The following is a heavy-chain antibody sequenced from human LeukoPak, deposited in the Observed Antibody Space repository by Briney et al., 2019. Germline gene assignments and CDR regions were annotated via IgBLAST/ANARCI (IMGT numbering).Heavy chain of an antibody. CDR2: ISSSGTYI. D-gene: IGHD3-16*01. V-gene: IGHV3-21*01. CDR3: ARAGELRYMDV. CDR1: GFTFSSYS. J-gene: IGHJ6*03. Sequence: PGGSLRLSCAASGFTFSSYSMNWVRQAPGKGLEWVSSISSSGTYIYYADSVKGRFTISRDKPKNTLYLQMNSLRPEDTAVYYCARAGELRYMDVWGKGTAVTVSS.